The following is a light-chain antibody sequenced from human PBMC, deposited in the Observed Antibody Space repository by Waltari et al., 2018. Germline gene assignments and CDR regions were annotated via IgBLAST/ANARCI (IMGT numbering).Light chain of an antibody. CDR2: ENN. CDR1: SSNIGADDD. J-gene: IGLJ2*01. V-gene: IGLV1-40*01. CDR3: QSYDSRLFAQV. Sequence: QSVLTQPPSVTGAPEQRVTISCTESSSNIGADDDVQWYTQLPGTAPKLLIHENNKRPSGISDRFSGSKSGTSASLTITGLQSEDEADYYCQSYDSRLFAQVFGGGTRLTVL.